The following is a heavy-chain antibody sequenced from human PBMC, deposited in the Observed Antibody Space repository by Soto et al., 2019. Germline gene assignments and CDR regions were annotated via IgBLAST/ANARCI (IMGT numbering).Heavy chain of an antibody. J-gene: IGHJ5*02. CDR3: VRDGTKTLRDWFDP. CDR1: GASISGFY. V-gene: IGHV4-4*07. Sequence: SEPLSLTCTVSGASISGFYWSWIRTTSGKGLEWIGRIYATGTTDYNPSLKSRVMMSVDTSKKQFSLKLRSVTAADTAVYYCVRDGTKTLRDWFDPWGQGMSVTVSS. CDR2: IYATGTT. D-gene: IGHD1-1*01.